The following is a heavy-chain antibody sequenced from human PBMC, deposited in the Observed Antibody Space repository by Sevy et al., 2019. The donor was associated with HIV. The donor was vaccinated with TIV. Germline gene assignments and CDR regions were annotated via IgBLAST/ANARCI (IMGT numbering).Heavy chain of an antibody. CDR2: IYYTGST. J-gene: IGHJ5*02. V-gene: IGHV4-31*03. CDR3: ARDGGYSYGYWFDP. D-gene: IGHD5-18*01. CDR1: GGSISSGGYY. Sequence: SETLSLTCTVSGGSISSGGYYWSWIRQHPGKGLEWIGSIYYTGSTYYNPSLKSRVTISVDTSKNQFSLKLSSVTAADTAVYYCARDGGYSYGYWFDPWGQGNLVTVSS.